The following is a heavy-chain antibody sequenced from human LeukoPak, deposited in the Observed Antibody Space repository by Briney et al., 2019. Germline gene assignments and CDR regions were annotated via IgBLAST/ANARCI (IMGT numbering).Heavy chain of an antibody. Sequence: PSETLSLTCTVSGGSISSYYWSWIRQLPGKGLEWIGYIYYSGSTNYNPSLKSRVTISVDTSKNQFSLKLSAVTAADTAVYYCASQIMSSSRQAFDYWGQGTLVTVSS. D-gene: IGHD6-13*01. J-gene: IGHJ4*02. CDR1: GGSISSYY. CDR2: IYYSGST. CDR3: ASQIMSSSRQAFDY. V-gene: IGHV4-59*01.